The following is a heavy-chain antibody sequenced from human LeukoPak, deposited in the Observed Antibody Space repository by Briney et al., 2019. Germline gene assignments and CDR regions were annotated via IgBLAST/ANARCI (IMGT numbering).Heavy chain of an antibody. J-gene: IGHJ4*02. CDR3: AKGYSGSYWAVDS. V-gene: IGHV3-7*01. CDR2: IKQDGSEK. CDR1: GFTFSTYW. Sequence: GGSLRLSCAASGFTFSTYWMNWVRQAPGKGLEWVANIKQDGSEKYYVDSVKGRFTISRDNSKNTVDLQMNSLRAEDSALYYCAKGYSGSYWAVDSWGQGTLFTVSS. D-gene: IGHD1-26*01.